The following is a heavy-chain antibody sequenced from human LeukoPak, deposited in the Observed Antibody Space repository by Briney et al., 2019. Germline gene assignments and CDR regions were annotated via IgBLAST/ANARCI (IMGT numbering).Heavy chain of an antibody. D-gene: IGHD2-15*01. CDR3: AKGDDVVVVTAAAGTEYFQH. CDR1: GFTFSKYT. Sequence: GGSLRLSCVAPGFTFSKYTMSWIRQAPGKGLEWVSYISDTGSFIYYADSVKGRFTISRDNSKNTLYLQMNSLRAEDTAVYFCAKGDDVVVVTAAAGTEYFQHWGQGTLVTVSS. J-gene: IGHJ1*01. V-gene: IGHV3-23*01. CDR2: ISDTGSFI.